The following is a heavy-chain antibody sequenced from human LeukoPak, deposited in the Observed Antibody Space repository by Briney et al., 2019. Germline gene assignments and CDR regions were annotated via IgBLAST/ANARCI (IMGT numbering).Heavy chain of an antibody. CDR2: IYHSGST. CDR3: ARDPPLEYSSA. CDR1: GGSISSGGYS. J-gene: IGHJ4*02. V-gene: IGHV4-30-2*01. Sequence: SETLSLTCAVSGGSISSGGYSWSWIRQPPGKGLEWIGYIYHSGSTYYNPSLKSRVTISVDRSKNQFSLKLSSVTAADTAVYYCARDPPLEYSSAWGQGTLVTVSS. D-gene: IGHD6-6*01.